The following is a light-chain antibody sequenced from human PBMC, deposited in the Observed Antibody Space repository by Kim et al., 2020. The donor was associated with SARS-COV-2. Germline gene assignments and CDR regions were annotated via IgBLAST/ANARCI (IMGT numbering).Light chain of an antibody. Sequence: ASVKLTCTLSSGHSTYSIAWHQQQPQKGPRYLMKVNSDGSHTKGDWIPDRFSGSSSGAERYLTISSLQSEDEADYYCQTWGSGTWVFGGGTQLTVL. J-gene: IGLJ3*02. CDR3: QTWGSGTWV. CDR1: SGHSTYS. V-gene: IGLV4-69*01. CDR2: VNSDGSH.